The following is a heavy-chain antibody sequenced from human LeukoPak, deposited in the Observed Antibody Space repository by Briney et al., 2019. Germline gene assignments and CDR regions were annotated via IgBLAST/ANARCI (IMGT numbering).Heavy chain of an antibody. Sequence: GESLKISCEGSGYTFTSYWIAWVRQMPGKGLEWMGIIYPGDSDTRYSPSFQGQVTISADKSISTAYLQWSSLKASDTAMYYCARLMYYYDSSGYSSAFDIWGQGTMVTVSS. D-gene: IGHD3-22*01. CDR1: GYTFTSYW. CDR3: ARLMYYYDSSGYSSAFDI. CDR2: IYPGDSDT. V-gene: IGHV5-51*01. J-gene: IGHJ3*02.